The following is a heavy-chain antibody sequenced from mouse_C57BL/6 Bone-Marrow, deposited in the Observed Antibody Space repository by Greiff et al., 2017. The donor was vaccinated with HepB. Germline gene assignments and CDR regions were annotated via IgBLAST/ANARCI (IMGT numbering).Heavy chain of an antibody. V-gene: IGHV1-59*01. CDR3: VYCSNYVFAY. CDR1: GYTFTSYW. D-gene: IGHD2-5*01. Sequence: QVQLQQPGAELVRPGTSVKLSCKASGYTFTSYWMHWVKQRPGQGLEWIGVIDPSDSYTNYNQKFKGKATLTVDTSSSTAYMQLSSLTSEDSAVYYCVYCSNYVFAYWGQGTLVTVSA. CDR2: IDPSDSYT. J-gene: IGHJ3*01.